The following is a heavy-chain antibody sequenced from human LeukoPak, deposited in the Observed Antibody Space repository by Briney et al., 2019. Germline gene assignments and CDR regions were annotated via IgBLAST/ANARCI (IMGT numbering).Heavy chain of an antibody. Sequence: SETQTLTCAVYSRSFSGYYWRWLRQPPGKALEWIGEINHSGSPNYNPSLKSRVTISEDTSKNQFSLKLSSGTAADTAVYYCARLSSSGWNFDYWGQGTLVTVSS. D-gene: IGHD6-19*01. CDR2: INHSGSP. CDR3: ARLSSSGWNFDY. J-gene: IGHJ4*02. V-gene: IGHV4-34*01. CDR1: SRSFSGYY.